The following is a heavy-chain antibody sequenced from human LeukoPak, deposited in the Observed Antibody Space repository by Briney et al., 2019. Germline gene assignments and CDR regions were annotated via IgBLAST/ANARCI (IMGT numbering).Heavy chain of an antibody. CDR3: AKVVLAAAMN. V-gene: IGHV3-23*01. Sequence: GASLRLSCAASGFTFSSYAMGWVRQAPGKGLEWVSAISGSAGSTYYADSLRGRFTISRDNSKNTLFLQMNSLRAGDTAIYYCAKVVLAAAMNWGQGTLVTVSS. CDR2: ISGSAGST. CDR1: GFTFSSYA. J-gene: IGHJ4*02. D-gene: IGHD6-13*01.